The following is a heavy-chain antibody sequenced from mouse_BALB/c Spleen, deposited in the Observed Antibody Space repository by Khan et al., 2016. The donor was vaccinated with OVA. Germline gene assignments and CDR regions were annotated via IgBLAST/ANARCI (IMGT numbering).Heavy chain of an antibody. CDR3: ARSNYGTVAY. V-gene: IGHV5-9*03. CDR1: GFTFSSFS. J-gene: IGHJ3*01. CDR2: ISSGGDNT. Sequence: EVELVESGGGLVKPGGSLKLSCAASGFTFSSFSMSWVRQTPEKRLEWVATISSGGDNTFYSDSVKGRFTISRDNAKNNLSLQMSSLRSEDTALYYCARSNYGTVAYWGQGTLVTVS. D-gene: IGHD2-1*01.